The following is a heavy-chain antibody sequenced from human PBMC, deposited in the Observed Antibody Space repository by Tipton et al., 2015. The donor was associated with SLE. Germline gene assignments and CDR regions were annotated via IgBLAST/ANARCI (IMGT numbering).Heavy chain of an antibody. CDR3: ARVKYLAFYYYMDV. Sequence: TLSLTCTVSGGSLNDHYWTWIRQPPGQGLEWIGEIDESGNTNYNPSLKSRVTLSVDTSKKQFSLELTSVTAADTAVFFCARVKYLAFYYYMDVWGHGTLVTVSS. V-gene: IGHV4-34*01. CDR2: IDESGNT. J-gene: IGHJ6*03. CDR1: GGSLNDHY. D-gene: IGHD2/OR15-2a*01.